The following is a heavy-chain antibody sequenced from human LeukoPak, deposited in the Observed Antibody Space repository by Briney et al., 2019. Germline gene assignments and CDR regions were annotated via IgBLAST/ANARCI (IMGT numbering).Heavy chain of an antibody. CDR1: GFTFSSYE. D-gene: IGHD3-10*01. Sequence: GGSLRLSCTAAGFTFSSYEMNWVRQAPGKGLEWVANIKQDGSEKYYVDSVKGRFTISRDNAKNLLYLQMDSLRAEDTAVYYCARGMFYYGSGSDTGGYWGQGILVTVSS. CDR2: IKQDGSEK. V-gene: IGHV3-7*05. CDR3: ARGMFYYGSGSDTGGY. J-gene: IGHJ4*02.